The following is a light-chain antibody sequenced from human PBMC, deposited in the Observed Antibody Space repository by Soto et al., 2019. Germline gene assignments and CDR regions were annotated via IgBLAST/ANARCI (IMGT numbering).Light chain of an antibody. Sequence: EIVLTQSPATLSLSRGERASVSCRASQSVSSYLAWYQQKPGQAPRLLIYDASNRATGIPARFSGSGSGTDFTLTISSLEPEDFAVYYCQQYVSSPWAFGQGTKVDI. CDR3: QQYVSSPWA. CDR2: DAS. J-gene: IGKJ1*01. V-gene: IGKV3-11*01. CDR1: QSVSSY.